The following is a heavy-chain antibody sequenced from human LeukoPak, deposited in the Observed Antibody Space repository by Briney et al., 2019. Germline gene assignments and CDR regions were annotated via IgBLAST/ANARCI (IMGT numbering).Heavy chain of an antibody. Sequence: GRSLRLSCEASGFSFSSHGMHWVRQAPGKGLEWAAVIWYDGSNKYYADSVKGRFTISRDNSENMLYVEMNSLRAEDTAVYYCVRWGPSKAMDVWGKGTTVTVSP. CDR1: GFSFSSHG. CDR2: IWYDGSNK. V-gene: IGHV3-33*01. CDR3: VRWGPSKAMDV. J-gene: IGHJ6*04. D-gene: IGHD7-27*01.